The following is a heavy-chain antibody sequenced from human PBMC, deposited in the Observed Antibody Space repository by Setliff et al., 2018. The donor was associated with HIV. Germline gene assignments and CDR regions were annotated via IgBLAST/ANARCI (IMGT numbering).Heavy chain of an antibody. D-gene: IGHD3-10*01. Sequence: GGSLRLSCAASGFTFSSYWMSWVRQAPGKGLEWVSSISSSSSYKYYADSVKGRFTISRDNAKNTLYLQMNSLRAEDTAVYYCARERGAIWFGEPFDPWGQGTLVTVSS. V-gene: IGHV3-21*01. CDR3: ARERGAIWFGEPFDP. J-gene: IGHJ5*02. CDR2: ISSSSSYK. CDR1: GFTFSSYW.